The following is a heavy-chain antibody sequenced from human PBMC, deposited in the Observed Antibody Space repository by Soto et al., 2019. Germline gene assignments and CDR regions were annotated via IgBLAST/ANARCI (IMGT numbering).Heavy chain of an antibody. CDR1: GYIFSKYA. CDR3: ARESRDFFLWFDP. V-gene: IGHV1-3*01. J-gene: IGHJ5*02. Sequence: QVQLVQSGGEVKKPGASVKVSCKASGYIFSKYAIHWVRQVPGHTLEWMGWLNVGTGNTKYSQKFQGRVTITRDTSATTAYMELHSLTSEDTAVYYCARESRDFFLWFDPWGQGTLVTVSS. CDR2: LNVGTGNT.